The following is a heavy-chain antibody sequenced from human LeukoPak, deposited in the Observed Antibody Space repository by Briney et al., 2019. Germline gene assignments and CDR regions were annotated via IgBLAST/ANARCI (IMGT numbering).Heavy chain of an antibody. CDR1: GFTFSSYS. D-gene: IGHD5-24*01. J-gene: IGHJ3*02. V-gene: IGHV3-21*01. CDR2: ISSSSSYI. Sequence: GGSPRLSCAASGFTFSSYSMNWVRQAPGKGLEWVSSISSSSSYIYYADSVKGRFTISRDNAKNSLYLQMNSLRAEDTAVYYCARVGDGYNSGAFDIWGQGTMVTVSS. CDR3: ARVGDGYNSGAFDI.